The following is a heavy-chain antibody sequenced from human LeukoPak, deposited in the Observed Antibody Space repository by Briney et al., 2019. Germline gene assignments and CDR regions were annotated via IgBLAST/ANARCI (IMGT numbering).Heavy chain of an antibody. Sequence: GGSLRPSCAASGFTFSSYSMNWVRQAPGKGLEWVSSISSSSSYIYYADSVKGRFTISRDNAKNSLYLQMSSLRAEDTAVYYCARARRGDCGGDCYPEGPFDYWGQGTLVTVSP. CDR2: ISSSSSYI. V-gene: IGHV3-21*01. D-gene: IGHD2-21*02. CDR1: GFTFSSYS. J-gene: IGHJ4*02. CDR3: ARARRGDCGGDCYPEGPFDY.